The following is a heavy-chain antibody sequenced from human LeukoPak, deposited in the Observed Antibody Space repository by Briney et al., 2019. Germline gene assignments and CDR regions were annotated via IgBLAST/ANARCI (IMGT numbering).Heavy chain of an antibody. CDR2: ISSSGTTL. CDR3: ARNLVGGTGTTELDF. J-gene: IGHJ4*02. V-gene: IGHV3-11*01. D-gene: IGHD1-1*01. Sequence: GGSLRLSCAASGFTFSDYYMSWIRQAPGKGLEWVSHISSSGTTLYYADSVRGRFAISRDNTRNSLFLQMNSLRDDDTAVYYCARNLVGGTGTTELDFWGQGTLVTVSS. CDR1: GFTFSDYY.